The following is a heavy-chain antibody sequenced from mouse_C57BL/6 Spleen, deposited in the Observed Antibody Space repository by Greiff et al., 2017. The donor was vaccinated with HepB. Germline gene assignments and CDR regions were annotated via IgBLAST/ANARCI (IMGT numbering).Heavy chain of an antibody. D-gene: IGHD2-5*01. Sequence: EVKLEESGPSLVRPSQTLSLTCTVTGFSINSDCYWIWIRQFPGNKLEYIGYTFYSCITYYNPSLESRTYITRDTSKNQFSLKLSSVTTEDTATYYCARALNSNPYYAMDYWGQGTSVTVSS. V-gene: IGHV3-3*01. CDR3: ARALNSNPYYAMDY. J-gene: IGHJ4*01. CDR1: GFSINSDCY. CDR2: TFYSCIT.